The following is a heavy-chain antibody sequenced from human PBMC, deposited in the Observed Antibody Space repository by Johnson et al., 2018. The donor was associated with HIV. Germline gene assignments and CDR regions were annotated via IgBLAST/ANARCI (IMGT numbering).Heavy chain of an antibody. V-gene: IGHV3-30*18. CDR2: ISYDGSNK. Sequence: QVQLVESGGGLVQPGGSLRLSCAASGFTVSSNYMSWVRQAPGKGLEWVSVISYDGSNKYYADSVKGRFTISRDNSKKTLFLQINSLRAEDTGVYYCAKVAVATAAGGVALDIWGPGTMVTVSS. D-gene: IGHD6-13*01. CDR3: AKVAVATAAGGVALDI. J-gene: IGHJ3*02. CDR1: GFTVSSNY.